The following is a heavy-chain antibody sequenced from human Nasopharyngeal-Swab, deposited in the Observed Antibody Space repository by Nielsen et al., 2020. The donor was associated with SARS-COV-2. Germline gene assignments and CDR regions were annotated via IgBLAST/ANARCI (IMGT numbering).Heavy chain of an antibody. CDR2: IKQDGSEK. V-gene: IGHV3-7*01. CDR1: GFTFSSYW. D-gene: IGHD3-16*02. J-gene: IGHJ4*02. Sequence: GGSLRLSCAASGFTFSSYWMSWVRQAPGKGLEWVANIKQDGSEKYYVDSVKGRFTISRDNAKNSLYLQMNSLRAEDTAVYYCARGDYVWGSYRYTTYFDYWGQGTLVTVSS. CDR3: ARGDYVWGSYRYTTYFDY.